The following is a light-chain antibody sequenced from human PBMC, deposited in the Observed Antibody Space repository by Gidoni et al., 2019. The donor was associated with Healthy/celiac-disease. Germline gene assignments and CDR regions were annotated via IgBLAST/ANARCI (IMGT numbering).Light chain of an antibody. V-gene: IGKV3-20*01. CDR3: QQYGSSPKDS. Sequence: EIVLTQSPGTLSLSPGERATLSCRASQSVSSSYLAWYQQKPGQAPRLLIYGASSRATGIPDRFSGSGSGTDFTLTISRLEPEDFAVYYCQQYGSSPKDSFXXXTKVEIK. CDR2: GAS. J-gene: IGKJ1*01. CDR1: QSVSSSY.